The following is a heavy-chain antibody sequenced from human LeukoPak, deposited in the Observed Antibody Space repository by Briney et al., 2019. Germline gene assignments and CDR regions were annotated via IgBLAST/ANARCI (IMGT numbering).Heavy chain of an antibody. J-gene: IGHJ6*02. CDR2: IIPIFGTA. CDR3: ARPYCSGGSCYRYYYYGMDV. Sequence: ASVKVSCKASGGTFSSYAISWVRQAPGQGLEWMGGIIPIFGTANYAQKFQGRVTITADESTSTAYMELSSLRSEDTAVYYCARPYCSGGSCYRYYYYGMDVWGQGTTVTVSS. CDR1: GGTFSSYA. D-gene: IGHD2-15*01. V-gene: IGHV1-69*13.